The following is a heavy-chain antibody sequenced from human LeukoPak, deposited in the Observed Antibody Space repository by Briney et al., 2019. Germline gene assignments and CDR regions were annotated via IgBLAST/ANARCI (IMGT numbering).Heavy chain of an antibody. Sequence: GGSLRLSCAASGFTFNIHEMNWVRLGPGKGLECVSFISSSGSTIYYADSVKGRFTISRDNAKNSLYLRMNSLRAEDTAVFYCARGGSPGYNYNASDVWGQGTMVTVSS. CDR2: ISSSGSTI. V-gene: IGHV3-48*03. D-gene: IGHD3-9*01. CDR3: ARGGSPGYNYNASDV. J-gene: IGHJ3*01. CDR1: GFTFNIHE.